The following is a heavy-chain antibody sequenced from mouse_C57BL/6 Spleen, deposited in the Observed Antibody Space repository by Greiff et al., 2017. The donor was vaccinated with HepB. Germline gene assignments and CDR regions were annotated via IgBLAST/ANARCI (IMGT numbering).Heavy chain of an antibody. CDR1: GYTFTSYW. D-gene: IGHD2-3*01. CDR3: AKGDGYYEYFDV. Sequence: QVQLQQPGAELVMPGASVKLSCKASGYTFTSYWMHWVKQRPGQGLEWIGEIDPSDSYTNYNQKFKGKSTLTVDKSSSTAYMQLSSLTSEDSAVYYWAKGDGYYEYFDVWGTGTTVTVSS. J-gene: IGHJ1*03. CDR2: IDPSDSYT. V-gene: IGHV1-69*01.